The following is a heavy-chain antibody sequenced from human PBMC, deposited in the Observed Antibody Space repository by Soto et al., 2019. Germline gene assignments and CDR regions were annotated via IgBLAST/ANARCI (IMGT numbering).Heavy chain of an antibody. CDR1: GFTFSSYA. Sequence: GGSLRLSCAASGFTFSSYAMHWVRQAPGKGLEWVAVISYDGSNKYYADSVKGRFNISRHNSKNTLYLQMNSLRAEETAVYYCARSKRAFGGVIVIRNFDYWGQGTLVTVSS. CDR3: ARSKRAFGGVIVIRNFDY. J-gene: IGHJ4*02. V-gene: IGHV3-30-3*01. D-gene: IGHD3-16*02. CDR2: ISYDGSNK.